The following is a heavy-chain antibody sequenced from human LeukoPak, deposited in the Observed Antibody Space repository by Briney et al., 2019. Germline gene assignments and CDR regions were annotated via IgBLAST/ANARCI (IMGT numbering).Heavy chain of an antibody. Sequence: PGGSLRLSCAASGLAFSTYGMHWVRQAPGKGLEWVAVISYDGSDKYYADSVKGRFTISRDNSKNTLYLQMNSLRPEDTAVYYCAKDGLGILCLDYWGQGTLISVSS. CDR3: AKDGLGILCLDY. J-gene: IGHJ4*02. V-gene: IGHV3-30*18. CDR1: GLAFSTYG. D-gene: IGHD6-13*01. CDR2: ISYDGSDK.